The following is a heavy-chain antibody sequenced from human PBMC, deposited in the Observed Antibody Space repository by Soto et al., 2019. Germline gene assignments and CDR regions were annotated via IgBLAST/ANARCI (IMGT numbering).Heavy chain of an antibody. CDR3: ARHKPNSSGWYYYGMDV. D-gene: IGHD6-19*01. V-gene: IGHV4-39*01. Sequence: PSETLSLTCTVSGASISSSNYYWGWIRQPPGRGLEWIGSISYSGSTYYNPSLKSRVTISVDTSQNQFSLKLNSVTAADTAVYYCARHKPNSSGWYYYGMDVWGQGTTVTVSS. CDR2: ISYSGST. CDR1: GASISSSNYY. J-gene: IGHJ6*02.